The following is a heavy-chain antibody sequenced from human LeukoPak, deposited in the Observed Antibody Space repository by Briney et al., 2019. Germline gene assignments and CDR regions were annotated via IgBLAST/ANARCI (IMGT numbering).Heavy chain of an antibody. CDR1: GFTFDDYA. V-gene: IGHV3-9*01. CDR2: ISWNSGSI. J-gene: IGHJ3*02. D-gene: IGHD3-22*01. Sequence: PGGSMRPSCAASGFTFDDYAMHWVRQAPGKGLEWVSGISWNSGSIGYADSVKGRFTISRDNAKNSLYLQMNSVRAEDTALYYCAKAYTRSGSPDAFDIWGQGTMVTVSS. CDR3: AKAYTRSGSPDAFDI.